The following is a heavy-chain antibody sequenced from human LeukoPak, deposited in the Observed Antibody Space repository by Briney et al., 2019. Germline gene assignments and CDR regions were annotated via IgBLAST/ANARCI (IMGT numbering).Heavy chain of an antibody. D-gene: IGHD6-6*01. CDR3: AKYGVAARCVDY. J-gene: IGHJ4*02. CDR2: ISGSGGST. Sequence: GGSLRLSCAASGFAFSSYAMSWVRQAPGKGLEWVSAISGSGGSTYYADSVKGRFTISRDNSKNTLYLQMNSLRAEDTAVYYCAKYGVAARCVDYWGQGTLVTVSS. V-gene: IGHV3-23*01. CDR1: GFAFSSYA.